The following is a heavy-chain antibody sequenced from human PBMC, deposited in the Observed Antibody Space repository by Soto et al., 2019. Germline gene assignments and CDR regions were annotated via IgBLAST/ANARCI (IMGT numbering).Heavy chain of an antibody. D-gene: IGHD4-17*01. Sequence: EVQLVGSGGGLVQPGGSLRLSCAASGFTFSNYWMSWVRQAPGKGLEWVANIKQDGSEKYYVDSVKGRFTISRDNAKNSLYLQMNSLRAEDTAVYYCARDKAYGDSEDYWGQGTLVTVSS. J-gene: IGHJ4*02. V-gene: IGHV3-7*03. CDR3: ARDKAYGDSEDY. CDR1: GFTFSNYW. CDR2: IKQDGSEK.